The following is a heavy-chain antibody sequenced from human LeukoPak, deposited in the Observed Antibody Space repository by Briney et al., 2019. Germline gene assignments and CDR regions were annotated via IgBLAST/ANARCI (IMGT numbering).Heavy chain of an antibody. Sequence: SETLSLTCTVSGGSTSSSSYYWGWIRRPPGKGLEWIGSIYYSGSTYYNPSLKSRVTISVDTSKNQFSLKLSSVTAADTAAYYCARSLSIAAAGEFDYWGQGTLVTVSS. CDR2: IYYSGST. CDR3: ARSLSIAAAGEFDY. D-gene: IGHD6-13*01. J-gene: IGHJ4*02. CDR1: GGSTSSSSYY. V-gene: IGHV4-39*01.